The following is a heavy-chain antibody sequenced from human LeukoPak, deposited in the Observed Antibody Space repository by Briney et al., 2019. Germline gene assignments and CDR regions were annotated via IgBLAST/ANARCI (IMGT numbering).Heavy chain of an antibody. CDR1: GYTFTSYY. Sequence: GASVKVSCKASGYTFTSYYMHWVRQAPGQGLEWMGIINPSGGSTSYAQKFQGRVTMTRDTSTGTVYMELSSLRSEDTAVYYCARDFPGRAVAGTWGQGTLVTVSS. CDR2: INPSGGST. D-gene: IGHD6-19*01. J-gene: IGHJ5*02. V-gene: IGHV1-46*01. CDR3: ARDFPGRAVAGT.